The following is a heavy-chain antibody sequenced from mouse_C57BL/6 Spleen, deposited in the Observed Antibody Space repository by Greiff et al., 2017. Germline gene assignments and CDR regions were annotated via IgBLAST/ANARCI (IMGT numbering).Heavy chain of an antibody. D-gene: IGHD1-3*01. J-gene: IGHJ3*01. Sequence: EVNVVESGGGLVKPGGSLKLSCAASGFTFSDYGMHWVRQAPEKGLEWVAYISSGSSTIYYADTVKGRFTISRDNAKNTLFLQMTSLRSEDTAMYYCAGKYLSWFAYWGQGTLVTVSA. CDR2: ISSGSSTI. CDR3: AGKYLSWFAY. V-gene: IGHV5-17*01. CDR1: GFTFSDYG.